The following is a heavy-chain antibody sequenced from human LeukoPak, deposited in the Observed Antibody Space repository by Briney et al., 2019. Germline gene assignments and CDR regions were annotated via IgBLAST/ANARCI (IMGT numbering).Heavy chain of an antibody. V-gene: IGHV1-69*13. J-gene: IGHJ4*02. Sequence: SVKVSCKASGGTFISYAISWVRQAPGQGLEWMGGIIPIFGTANYAQKFQGRVTITADESTSTAYMELSSLRSEDTAVYYCARGILEYSSSSSSDYWGQGTLVTVSS. CDR3: ARGILEYSSSSSSDY. D-gene: IGHD6-6*01. CDR1: GGTFISYA. CDR2: IIPIFGTA.